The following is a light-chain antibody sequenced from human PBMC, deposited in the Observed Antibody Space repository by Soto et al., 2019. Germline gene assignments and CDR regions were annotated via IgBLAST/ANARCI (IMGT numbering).Light chain of an antibody. CDR1: QSISSW. CDR3: QQYNSNYRLLT. J-gene: IGKJ1*01. CDR2: QAS. V-gene: IGKV1-5*03. Sequence: DIQMTQSPSTLSASMGDTVTITCRASQSISSWLAWYQHKPGKAPKLLIYQASILHSGVPSRFSGSGSGTDFSLTLTGLQPDDFATYYCQQYNSNYRLLTFGQGIKVEIK.